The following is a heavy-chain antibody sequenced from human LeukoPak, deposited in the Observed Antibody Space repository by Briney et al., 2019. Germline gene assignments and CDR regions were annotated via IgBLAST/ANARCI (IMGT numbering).Heavy chain of an antibody. CDR1: GASISSYY. D-gene: IGHD6-6*01. CDR2: IYTSGST. Sequence: PSETLSLTCTVSGASISSYYWSWIRQPVGKGLEWIGRIYTSGSTNYNPSLKSRVTMSVDTSKNQFSLKLSSVTAADTAVYYCAGLSSSRYSMDVWGKGTTVTVSS. J-gene: IGHJ6*03. V-gene: IGHV4-4*07. CDR3: AGLSSSRYSMDV.